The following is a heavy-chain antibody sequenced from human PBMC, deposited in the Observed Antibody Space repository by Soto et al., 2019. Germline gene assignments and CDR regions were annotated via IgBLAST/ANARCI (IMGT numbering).Heavy chain of an antibody. J-gene: IGHJ6*02. CDR2: XXYXGXX. D-gene: IGHD1-26*01. CDR1: GISITSGGYS. CDR3: AREASREGGMAV. V-gene: IGHV4-30-4*01. Sequence: PSETLSPTCSVSGISITSGGYSWSWSRQPXGKGVGWXGYXXYXGXXXQXXPPESRVTISVDTSKNQLSLKLRSGTAADTAVYYCAREASREGGMAVWGQGTTVPASS.